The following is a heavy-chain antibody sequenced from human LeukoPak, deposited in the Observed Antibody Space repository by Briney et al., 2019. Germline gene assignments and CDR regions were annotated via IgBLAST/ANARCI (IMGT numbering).Heavy chain of an antibody. CDR1: GFTVSNY. Sequence: GGSLRLSCAASGFTVSNYMSWVRQAPGKGLEWVSVIYSGGGAYYSNSVKGRFTISRDNSKNTLYLQMNSLRVEDTAVYYCARDMATPRNYYYGMDVWGQGTTVTVSS. CDR2: IYSGGGA. V-gene: IGHV3-66*01. CDR3: ARDMATPRNYYYGMDV. D-gene: IGHD5-24*01. J-gene: IGHJ6*02.